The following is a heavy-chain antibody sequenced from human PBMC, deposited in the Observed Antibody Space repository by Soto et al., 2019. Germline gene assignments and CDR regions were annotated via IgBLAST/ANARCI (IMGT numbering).Heavy chain of an antibody. CDR2: IDPSESYI. J-gene: IGHJ3*02. D-gene: IGHD3-3*01. Sequence: GESLKISCQGSGYSFTSLWISWVRQMPGKGLEWMGKIDPSESYINYSPSFQGHVTISADKSISTAYLQWSSLKASDTAIYYCARRPMGYDFWNAHLDMWGQGTRVIVSS. CDR3: ARRPMGYDFWNAHLDM. CDR1: GYSFTSLW. V-gene: IGHV5-10-1*01.